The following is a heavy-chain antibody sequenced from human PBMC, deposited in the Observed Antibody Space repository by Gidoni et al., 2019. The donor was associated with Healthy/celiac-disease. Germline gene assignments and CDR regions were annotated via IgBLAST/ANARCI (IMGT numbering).Heavy chain of an antibody. V-gene: IGHV4-39*01. J-gene: IGHJ1*01. Sequence: QLQLQESGPGLVKPSETLSLTCTVSGGSISSSSYYWGWIRQPPGKGLEWIGSVYVSGSTYYNPPLKSRVTISVDTSKNQFSLKLSSVTAADTAVYYCARLGGYYDSSGYFAEYFQHWGQGTLVTVSS. CDR1: GGSISSSSYY. CDR2: VYVSGST. CDR3: ARLGGYYDSSGYFAEYFQH. D-gene: IGHD3-22*01.